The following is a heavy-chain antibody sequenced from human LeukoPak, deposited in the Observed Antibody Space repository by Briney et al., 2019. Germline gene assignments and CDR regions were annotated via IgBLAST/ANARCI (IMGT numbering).Heavy chain of an antibody. CDR2: ISSSSSTI. Sequence: GGSLRLSCAASGFTFSSYAMNWVRQAPGKGLEWVSYISSSSSTISYADSVKGRVTISRSNAKNTLTLQLNSLRPEDKAIYEFAKSGSYYGYYFDHWGQGTLVTVSS. J-gene: IGHJ4*02. CDR1: GFTFSSYA. CDR3: AKSGSYYGYYFDH. V-gene: IGHV3-48*01. D-gene: IGHD1-26*01.